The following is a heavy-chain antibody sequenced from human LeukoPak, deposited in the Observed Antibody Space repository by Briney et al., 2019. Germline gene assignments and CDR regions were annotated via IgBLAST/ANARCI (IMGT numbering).Heavy chain of an antibody. CDR1: GGTFSSYA. V-gene: IGHV1-69*05. CDR3: AKEGISCCHYFDY. D-gene: IGHD2-2*01. Sequence: ASVKVSCKASGGTFSSYAISWVRQAPGQGLEWMGGIIPIFGTANYAQKFQGRVTITTDESTSTAYMELSSLRSEDTAVYYCAKEGISCCHYFDYWGQGTLVTVSS. CDR2: IIPIFGTA. J-gene: IGHJ4*02.